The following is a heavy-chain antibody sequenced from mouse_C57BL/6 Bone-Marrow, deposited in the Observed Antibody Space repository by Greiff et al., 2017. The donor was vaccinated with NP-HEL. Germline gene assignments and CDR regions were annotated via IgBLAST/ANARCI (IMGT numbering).Heavy chain of an antibody. D-gene: IGHD2-4*01. CDR2: INYDGSST. V-gene: IGHV5-16*01. Sequence: EVNLVESEGGLVQPGSSMKLSCTASGFTFSDYYMAWVRQVPEKGLEWVANINYDGSSTYYLDSLKSRFIISRDNAKNILYLQMSSLKSEDTATYYCAIYYDYDGDYFDYWGQGTTLTVSS. J-gene: IGHJ2*01. CDR1: GFTFSDYY. CDR3: AIYYDYDGDYFDY.